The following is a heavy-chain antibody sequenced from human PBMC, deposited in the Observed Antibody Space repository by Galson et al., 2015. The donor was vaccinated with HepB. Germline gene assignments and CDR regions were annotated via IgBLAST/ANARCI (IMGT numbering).Heavy chain of an antibody. V-gene: IGHV4-59*01. J-gene: IGHJ4*02. CDR3: ARDGGDGYRY. Sequence: SETLSLTCTVSGGSISSYYWSWIRQPPGKGLEWIGYIYYSGSTNYNPSLKSRVTISVDTSKNQFSLKLSSVTAADTAVYYCARDGGDGYRYWGQGTLVTASS. CDR2: IYYSGST. D-gene: IGHD5-24*01. CDR1: GGSISSYY.